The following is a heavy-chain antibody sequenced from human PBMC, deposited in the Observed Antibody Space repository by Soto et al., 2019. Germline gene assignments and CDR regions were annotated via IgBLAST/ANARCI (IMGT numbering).Heavy chain of an antibody. CDR2: IYYSGST. V-gene: IGHV4-30-4*01. D-gene: IGHD5-18*01. CDR3: ARGSGNSYEWNY. Sequence: LSLTCTVSCASISSGDYYWSWIRQPPGKGLEWIGYIYYSGSTYYNPSLKSRVTISVDTSKNQFSLKLSSVTAADTAVYYCARGSGNSYEWNYWGQGTLVTVSS. CDR1: CASISSGDYY. J-gene: IGHJ4*02.